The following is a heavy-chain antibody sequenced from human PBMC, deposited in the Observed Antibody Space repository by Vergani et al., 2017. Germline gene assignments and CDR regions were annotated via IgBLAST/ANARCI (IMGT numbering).Heavy chain of an antibody. D-gene: IGHD1-1*01. J-gene: IGHJ3*01. CDR2: NRPYTGHT. Sequence: QVQLVQSGAELKKPGASVSVSCKGSSHTFQTYGISWVRQAPGKGLEWMAWNRPYTGHTIYAQKFQDRVTMTADTSTNTAYMELRSLRSDDTAVYFCVRVAPSNSEVTPTAFDVWGQGTMVTVSS. CDR3: VRVAPSNSEVTPTAFDV. CDR1: SHTFQTYG. V-gene: IGHV1-18*01.